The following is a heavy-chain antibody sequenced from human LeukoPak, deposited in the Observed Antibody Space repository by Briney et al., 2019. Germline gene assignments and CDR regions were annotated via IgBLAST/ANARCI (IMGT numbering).Heavy chain of an antibody. Sequence: GGSLRLSCAASGFTFSSYWMSWVRQAPGKGLEWVANIKQDGSEKYYVDSVKGRFTISRDNAENSLYLQMNSLRAEDTAVYYCARDSCSGGSCMDVWGQGTTVTVSS. CDR3: ARDSCSGGSCMDV. CDR2: IKQDGSEK. V-gene: IGHV3-7*01. D-gene: IGHD2-15*01. CDR1: GFTFSSYW. J-gene: IGHJ6*02.